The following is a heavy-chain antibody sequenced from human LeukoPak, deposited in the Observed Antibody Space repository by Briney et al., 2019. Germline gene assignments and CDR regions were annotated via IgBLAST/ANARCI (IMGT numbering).Heavy chain of an antibody. Sequence: SETLSLTCTVSGGSISSYYWSWIRQPPGKGLEWIGYIYHSGSTNYNPSLKSRVTISVDTSKNQFSLKLSSVTAADTAVYYCASRLGHYWGQGTLVTVSS. D-gene: IGHD4-11*01. CDR2: IYHSGST. CDR3: ASRLGHY. CDR1: GGSISSYY. V-gene: IGHV4-59*01. J-gene: IGHJ4*02.